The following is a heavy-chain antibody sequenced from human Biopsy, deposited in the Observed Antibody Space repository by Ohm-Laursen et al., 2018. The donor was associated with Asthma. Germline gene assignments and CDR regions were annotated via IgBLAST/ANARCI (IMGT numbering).Heavy chain of an antibody. CDR3: ARTFHFWSPYHAEHYQL. D-gene: IGHD3-3*02. CDR2: IKHDGTEK. V-gene: IGHV3-7*01. J-gene: IGHJ1*01. CDR1: GFTFGDYW. Sequence: SLRLSCAASGFTFGDYWMSWVRQVPGKGLEWVANIKHDGTEKNHVDSLEGRFTISRDSAKNSLYLQMNSLRAEDTAVYYCARTFHFWSPYHAEHYQLWGQGTLVTVPS.